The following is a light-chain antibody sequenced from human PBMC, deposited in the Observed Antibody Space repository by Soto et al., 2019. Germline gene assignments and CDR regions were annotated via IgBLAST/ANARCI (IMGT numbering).Light chain of an antibody. CDR2: GSS. CDR1: QSISSSF. V-gene: IGKV3-20*01. J-gene: IGKJ2*01. CDR3: QQFGISPRT. Sequence: EIVLTQSPGTLSLCPGERATLSCRASQSISSSFVGWYQQKPGQAPRLLIYGSSTRATGIPDRFSGSGSGTDFTLTITRLEPEDFAVYYCQQFGISPRTFGQGTKLE.